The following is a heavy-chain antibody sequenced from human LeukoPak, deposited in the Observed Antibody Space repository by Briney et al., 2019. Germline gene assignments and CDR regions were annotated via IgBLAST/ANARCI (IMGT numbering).Heavy chain of an antibody. D-gene: IGHD2-21*01. J-gene: IGHJ4*02. Sequence: GGFLRLSCAASGFTFSSYSMNWVRQAPGKGLEWVSSISSSSSYIYYADSVKGRFTISRDNAKNSLYLQMNSLRAEDTAVYYCAKDLTLYGDFPYFDYWGQGTLVTVSS. V-gene: IGHV3-21*04. CDR2: ISSSSSYI. CDR3: AKDLTLYGDFPYFDY. CDR1: GFTFSSYS.